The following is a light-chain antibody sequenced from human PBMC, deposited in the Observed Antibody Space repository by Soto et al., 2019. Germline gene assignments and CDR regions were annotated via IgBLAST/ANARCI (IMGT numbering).Light chain of an antibody. V-gene: IGKV3-20*01. CDR3: LQYGSSGT. J-gene: IGKJ1*01. CDR2: GAS. Sequence: EMVLRQYPGTLCLSPGERATLSCRASQSVSNNYLAWYQQKPGQAPRLLIYGASNRATGIPDRFSGSGSGTDFTLTISILEREHFAVYYCLQYGSSGTFGQGTKVDIK. CDR1: QSVSNNY.